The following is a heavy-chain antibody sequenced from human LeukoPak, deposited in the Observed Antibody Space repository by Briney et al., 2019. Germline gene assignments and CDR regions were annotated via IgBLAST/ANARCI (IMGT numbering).Heavy chain of an antibody. Sequence: ASVKVSCKASGYTFTKFGVNWVRQAPGQGLEWMGWINTNTGNPTYAQGFTGRFVFSLDTSVSTAYLQISSLKAEDTAVYYCARTPSCGGDCYPDYWGQGTLVTVSS. D-gene: IGHD2-21*02. CDR3: ARTPSCGGDCYPDY. J-gene: IGHJ4*02. CDR1: GYTFTKFG. CDR2: INTNTGNP. V-gene: IGHV7-4-1*02.